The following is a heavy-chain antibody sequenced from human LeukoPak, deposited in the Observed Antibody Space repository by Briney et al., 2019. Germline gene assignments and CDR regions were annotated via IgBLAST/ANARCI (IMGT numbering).Heavy chain of an antibody. D-gene: IGHD5-18*01. Sequence: ASVKVSCKASVYTFTGYNMHWVRQAPGQGLEWRGWINPNSGGTNYAQKFQGRVTKTRDTSISTAHTKLSRLRSDDTAVYYCARGQLSNTAMVTRWGQGTLVTVSS. CDR3: ARGQLSNTAMVTR. CDR2: INPNSGGT. J-gene: IGHJ4*02. CDR1: VYTFTGYN. V-gene: IGHV1-2*02.